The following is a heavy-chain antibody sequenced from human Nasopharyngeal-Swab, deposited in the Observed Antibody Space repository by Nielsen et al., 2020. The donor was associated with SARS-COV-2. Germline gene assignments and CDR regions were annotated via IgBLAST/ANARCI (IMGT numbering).Heavy chain of an antibody. CDR2: IIPIFGTA. V-gene: IGHV1-69*13. D-gene: IGHD3-22*01. J-gene: IGHJ6*03. CDR3: ARGGDYYDSSGYYYASYYYMDV. Sequence: SVKVSCKASGGTFSSYAISWVRQAPGQGLEWMGGIIPIFGTANYAQKFQGRVTITADESTSTAYMELSSPRSEDTAVYYCARGGDYYDSSGYYYASYYYMDVWGKGTTVTVSS. CDR1: GGTFSSYA.